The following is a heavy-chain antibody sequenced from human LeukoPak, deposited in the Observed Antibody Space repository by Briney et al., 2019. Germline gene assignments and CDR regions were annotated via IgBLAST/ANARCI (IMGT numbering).Heavy chain of an antibody. J-gene: IGHJ5*02. D-gene: IGHD6-13*01. Sequence: PSETLSLTCAVSGDSISSGGYSWSWIRQTPGKGLEWIEYIHDSGSTYNNPSLKSRLSISIDTSKNQFSLKLNSVTAAGTAVYYCARVVAAAGNNWFDPWGQGTLVTVSS. CDR3: ARVVAAAGNNWFDP. CDR1: GDSISSGGYS. CDR2: IHDSGST. V-gene: IGHV4-30-4*07.